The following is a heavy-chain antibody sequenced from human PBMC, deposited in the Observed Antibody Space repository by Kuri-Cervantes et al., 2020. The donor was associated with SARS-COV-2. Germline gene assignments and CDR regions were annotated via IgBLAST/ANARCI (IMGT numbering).Heavy chain of an antibody. D-gene: IGHD1-26*01. CDR2: IYSGGST. CDR3: AKSGEDRYYYYYYMDV. Sequence: GESLKISCAASGFTVSSNYMSWVRQAPGKGLEWVSVIYSGGSTYYADSVKGRFTISRDNSKNTLYLQMNSLRAEDTAVYYCAKSGEDRYYYYYYMDVWGKGTTVTVSS. V-gene: IGHV3-53*01. CDR1: GFTVSSNY. J-gene: IGHJ6*03.